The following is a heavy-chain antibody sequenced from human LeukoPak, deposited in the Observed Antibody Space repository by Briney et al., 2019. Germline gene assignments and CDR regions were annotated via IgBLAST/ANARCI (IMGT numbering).Heavy chain of an antibody. D-gene: IGHD1/OR15-1a*01. J-gene: IGHJ4*02. CDR1: GYSISSGYY. CDR3: AREQKQQTTLFDH. CDR2: IYHSGST. Sequence: NPSETLSLTCTVSGYSISSGYYWGWIRQPPGKGLEWIGSIYHSGSTYYNPSLKSRVTISVDTSKNQFSLKLSSVTAADTAVYYCAREQKQQTTLFDHWGQGTLVTVSS. V-gene: IGHV4-38-2*02.